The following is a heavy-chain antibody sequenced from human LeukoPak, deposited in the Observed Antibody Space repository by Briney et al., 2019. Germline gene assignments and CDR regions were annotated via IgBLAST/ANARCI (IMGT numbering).Heavy chain of an antibody. CDR2: ISSSSSYI. V-gene: IGHV3-21*01. J-gene: IGHJ3*02. D-gene: IGHD3-10*01. Sequence: GGSLRLSCAASGFTFSSYSMNWVRQAPGKGLEWVSSISSSSSYIYYADSVKGRFTISRDNAKNSLYLQMNSLRAEDTAVYYCARDFEGSGSYYKGAFDIWGQGTMVTVSS. CDR3: ARDFEGSGSYYKGAFDI. CDR1: GFTFSSYS.